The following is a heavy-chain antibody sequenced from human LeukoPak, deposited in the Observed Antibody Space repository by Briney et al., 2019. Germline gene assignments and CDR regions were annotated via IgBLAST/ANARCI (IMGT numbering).Heavy chain of an antibody. V-gene: IGHV5-51*01. CDR2: IYPGDSDT. CDR3: ARFDCSSTNCYYYYGMDV. Sequence: TGESLKISCKGSGYSFTSYWIGWVRQMPGKGLEWMGIIYPGDSDTRYSPSFQGQVTISADKSISTAYLQWSSLKASDTAMYYCARFDCSSTNCYYYYGMDVWGQETTVTVSS. J-gene: IGHJ6*02. CDR1: GYSFTSYW. D-gene: IGHD2-2*01.